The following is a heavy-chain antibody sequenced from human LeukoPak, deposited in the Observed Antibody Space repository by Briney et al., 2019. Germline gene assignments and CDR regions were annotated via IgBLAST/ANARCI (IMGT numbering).Heavy chain of an antibody. D-gene: IGHD3-10*01. Sequence: ASVKVSCKASGYTFTGYYMHWVRQAPGQGLEWMGWINPNSGGTNYAQKFQGRVTMTRDTSISTAYMELSRLRSDDTAVYYCARDDTMVRGVLGAFDIWGQGTMVTVSS. V-gene: IGHV1-2*02. CDR3: ARDDTMVRGVLGAFDI. CDR2: INPNSGGT. CDR1: GYTFTGYY. J-gene: IGHJ3*02.